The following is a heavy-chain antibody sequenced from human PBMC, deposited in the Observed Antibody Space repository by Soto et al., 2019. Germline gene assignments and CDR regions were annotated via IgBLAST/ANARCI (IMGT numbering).Heavy chain of an antibody. D-gene: IGHD3-10*01. Sequence: SETLSLTCAVSGGSISSGGYSWSWIRQPPGKGLEWIGYIYHSGSTYYNPSLKSRVTISVDRSKNQFSLKLSSVTAADTAVYYCARTQGTMVRGVTRHYYFDYWGQGTLVTVSS. CDR2: IYHSGST. J-gene: IGHJ4*02. CDR3: ARTQGTMVRGVTRHYYFDY. V-gene: IGHV4-30-2*01. CDR1: GGSISSGGYS.